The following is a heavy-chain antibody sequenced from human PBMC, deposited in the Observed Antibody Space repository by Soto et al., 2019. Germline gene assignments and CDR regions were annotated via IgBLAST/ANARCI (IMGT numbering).Heavy chain of an antibody. CDR3: ARDKNSSSEDAFDI. CDR2: IYHSGSA. J-gene: IGHJ3*02. CDR1: SGSISSSNW. V-gene: IGHV4-4*02. Sequence: SETLSLTCAVSSGSISSSNWWSWVRQPPGKGLEWIGEIYHSGSANYNPSLKSRVTMSVDKSKNQFSLKLSSATAADTAVYYCARDKNSSSEDAFDIWGQGTMVTVS. D-gene: IGHD6-13*01.